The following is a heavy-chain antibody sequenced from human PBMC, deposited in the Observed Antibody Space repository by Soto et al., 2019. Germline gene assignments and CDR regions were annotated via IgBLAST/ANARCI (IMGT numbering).Heavy chain of an antibody. CDR1: GFTFSSYS. Sequence: GGSLRLSCAASGFTFSSYSMNWVRQAPGKGLEWVSSISSSSSYIYYADSVKGRFTISRDNAKNSLYLQMNSLRAEDTAVYYCARGPIADRPADDSGQGTRVTVAS. D-gene: IGHD6-6*01. CDR3: ARGPIADRPADD. CDR2: ISSSSSYI. V-gene: IGHV3-21*01. J-gene: IGHJ4*02.